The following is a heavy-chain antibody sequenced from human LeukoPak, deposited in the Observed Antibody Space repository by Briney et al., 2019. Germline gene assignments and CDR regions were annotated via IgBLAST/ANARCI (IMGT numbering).Heavy chain of an antibody. CDR3: AKNPGYCSGGSCYG. J-gene: IGHJ4*02. CDR1: GFAFSRLA. Sequence: GGSLRLSCAASGFAFSRLAMSWVRQAPGKGLEWVATISASGAYYADPVKGRFTISRDNSKNTLYLQMNSLRAEDTAVYYCAKNPGYCSGGSCYGWGQGTLVTVSS. D-gene: IGHD2-15*01. CDR2: ISASGA. V-gene: IGHV3-23*01.